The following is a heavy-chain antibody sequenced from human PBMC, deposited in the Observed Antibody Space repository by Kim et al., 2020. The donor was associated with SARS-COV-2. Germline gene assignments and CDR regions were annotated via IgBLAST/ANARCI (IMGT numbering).Heavy chain of an antibody. V-gene: IGHV1-3*01. J-gene: IGHJ4*02. Sequence: SQRFQGRVTITRDTSASTAYMELSSLRSEDTAVYYCARVLNYYDASGYSAWGQGTLVTVSS. CDR3: ARVLNYYDASGYSA. D-gene: IGHD3-22*01.